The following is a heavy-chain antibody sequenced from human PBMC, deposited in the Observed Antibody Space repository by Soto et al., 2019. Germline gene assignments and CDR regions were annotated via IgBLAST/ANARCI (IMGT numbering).Heavy chain of an antibody. V-gene: IGHV3-23*01. CDR2: ISGSGGST. CDR1: GFTFSSYA. Sequence: EVQLLESGGGLVQPGGSLRLSCAASGFTFSSYAMSWVRQAPGKGLEWVSAISGSGGSTYYADSVKGRFTISRDNSKNTLYLQMNSLRAEDTAVYYCAKGGEHIVVVIAIVFDYWGQGTLVTVSS. D-gene: IGHD2-21*01. J-gene: IGHJ4*02. CDR3: AKGGEHIVVVIAIVFDY.